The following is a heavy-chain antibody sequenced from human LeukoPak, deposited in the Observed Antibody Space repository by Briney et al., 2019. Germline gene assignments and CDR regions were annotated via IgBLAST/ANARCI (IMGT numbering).Heavy chain of an antibody. CDR3: AREFSTFSDPLDY. J-gene: IGHJ4*02. D-gene: IGHD3-16*01. Sequence: ASVKVSCKASGYTFTGYYIHWVRQAPGQGLEWMGWINPNSGGTNCAQKFQGRVAMTSDTSISTAYMELSGLRSDDTAAYYCAREFSTFSDPLDYWGQGTLVTVSS. V-gene: IGHV1-2*02. CDR1: GYTFTGYY. CDR2: INPNSGGT.